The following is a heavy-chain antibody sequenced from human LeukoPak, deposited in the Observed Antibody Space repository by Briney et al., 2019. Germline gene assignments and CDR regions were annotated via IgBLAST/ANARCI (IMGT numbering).Heavy chain of an antibody. J-gene: IGHJ6*02. V-gene: IGHV3-11*01. CDR2: ISSSGSTI. Sequence: PGGSLRLSRAASGFTFSDYYMSWIRQAPGKGLEWVSYISSSGSTIYYADSVKGRFTISRDNAKNSLYLQMNSLRAEDTAVYYCARGPGAPGSYYYYYGMDVWGQGTTVTVSS. CDR1: GFTFSDYY. D-gene: IGHD3-10*01. CDR3: ARGPGAPGSYYYYYGMDV.